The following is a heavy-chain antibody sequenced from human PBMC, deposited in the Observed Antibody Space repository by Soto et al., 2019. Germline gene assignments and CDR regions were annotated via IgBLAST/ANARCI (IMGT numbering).Heavy chain of an antibody. V-gene: IGHV4-39*01. CDR2: IYYSGST. J-gene: IGHJ6*02. Sequence: QSQTLSLTCTVSGGSISSSSYYWGWIRQPPGKGLEWIGSIYYSGSTYYNPSLKSRVTISVDTSKNQFSLKLSSVTAADTAVYYCARLGAGTMVRGWGPVYYYGMDVWGQGTTVTVSS. CDR1: GGSISSSSYY. CDR3: ARLGAGTMVRGWGPVYYYGMDV. D-gene: IGHD3-10*01.